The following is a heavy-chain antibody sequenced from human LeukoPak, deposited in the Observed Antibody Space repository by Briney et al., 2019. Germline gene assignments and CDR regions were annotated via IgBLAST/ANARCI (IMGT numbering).Heavy chain of an antibody. CDR1: GFTFSSYA. J-gene: IGHJ6*02. CDR2: ISYDGSNK. CDR3: ARDQSGYSYGSSYGMDV. V-gene: IGHV3-30-3*01. D-gene: IGHD5-18*01. Sequence: HTGGSLRLSCAASGFTFSSYAMHWVRQAPGKGLEWVAVISYDGSNKYYADSVKGRFTISRDNSKNTLYLQMNSLRAEDTAVYYCARDQSGYSYGSSYGMDVWGQGTTVTVSS.